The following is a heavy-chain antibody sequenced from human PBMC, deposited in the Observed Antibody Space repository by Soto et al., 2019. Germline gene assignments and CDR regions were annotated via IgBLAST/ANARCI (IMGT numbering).Heavy chain of an antibody. J-gene: IGHJ6*03. CDR1: GGSFSGYY. V-gene: IGHV4-34*01. Sequence: QVQLQQWGAGLLKPSETLSLTCAVYGGSFSGYYWSWIRQPPGKGLEWIGEINHSGSTNYNPSLKSRVTISVDTSKNQFSLKLSSVTAADTAVYYCAIRTKSGYYDYYYYYMDDWGKGTTVTVSS. D-gene: IGHD3-3*01. CDR3: AIRTKSGYYDYYYYYMDD. CDR2: INHSGST.